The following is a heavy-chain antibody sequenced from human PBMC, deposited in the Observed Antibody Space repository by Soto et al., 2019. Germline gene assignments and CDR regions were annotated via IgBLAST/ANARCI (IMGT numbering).Heavy chain of an antibody. J-gene: IGHJ6*02. CDR2: IIPIFGTA. CDR3: ARDLWRMVLDYSYGMDV. CDR1: GGTFSSYA. Sequence: SVKVSCKASGGTFSSYAISWVRQAPGQGLEWMGGIIPIFGTANYAQTFQGRVTITADESTSTAYMELSSLRSEDTAVYYCARDLWRMVLDYSYGMDVWGQGTTVNVFS. V-gene: IGHV1-69*13. D-gene: IGHD2-8*01.